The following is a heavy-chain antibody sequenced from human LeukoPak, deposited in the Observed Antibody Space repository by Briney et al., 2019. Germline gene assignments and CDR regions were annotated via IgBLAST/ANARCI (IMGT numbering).Heavy chain of an antibody. D-gene: IGHD4-11*01. CDR2: INSDGSSR. J-gene: IGHJ6*03. CDR1: GFTFSSHW. V-gene: IGHV3-74*01. Sequence: GRSLRLSCAASGFTFSSHWVHWVRQAPGKWLEWVSRINSDGSSRSFADSVRGRVTISRDNAKNTLYLQMNSLRAEDTAVYYCARDPTTYYYMDVWGKGTTVTVSS. CDR3: ARDPTTYYYMDV.